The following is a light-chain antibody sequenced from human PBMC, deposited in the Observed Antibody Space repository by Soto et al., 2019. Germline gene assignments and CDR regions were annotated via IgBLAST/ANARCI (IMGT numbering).Light chain of an antibody. J-gene: IGLJ2*01. CDR3: AAWDDSLNALV. V-gene: IGLV1-44*01. Sequence: QSVLTQPPSASATPGQKVTISCSGRSSNIGSYTVKWYQQVPGGAPKLLIYCDNQRPSGVLDRFSGSKSGTSASLAISGLQSEDEADYYCAAWDDSLNALVFGGGTKLTVL. CDR2: CDN. CDR1: SSNIGSYT.